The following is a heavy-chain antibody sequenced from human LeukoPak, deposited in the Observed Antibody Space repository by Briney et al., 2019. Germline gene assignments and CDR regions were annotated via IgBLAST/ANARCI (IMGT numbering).Heavy chain of an antibody. Sequence: AQTLSLTCTVSGGSISSGGYYWSWIRQHPGKGLEWIGYIYYSGSTYYNPSLKSRVTISVDTSKNQFSPKLSSVTAADTAVYYCARGYTAMATDWGQGTLVTVSS. CDR1: GGSISSGGYY. CDR3: ARGYTAMATD. J-gene: IGHJ4*02. D-gene: IGHD5-18*01. V-gene: IGHV4-31*03. CDR2: IYYSGST.